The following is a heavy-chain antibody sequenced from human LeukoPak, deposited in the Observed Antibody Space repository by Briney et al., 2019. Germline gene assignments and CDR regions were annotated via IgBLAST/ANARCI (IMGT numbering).Heavy chain of an antibody. D-gene: IGHD4-17*01. CDR2: ISYDGSNK. V-gene: IGHV3-30*18. Sequence: PGGSLRLSCAASGFTFSSYAMSWVRQAPGKGLEWVAVISYDGSNKYYADSVKGRFTISRDNSKNTLYLQMNSLRAEDTAVYYCAKDLTPPYGDYGETYYGMDVWGQGTTVTVSS. CDR3: AKDLTPPYGDYGETYYGMDV. J-gene: IGHJ6*02. CDR1: GFTFSSYA.